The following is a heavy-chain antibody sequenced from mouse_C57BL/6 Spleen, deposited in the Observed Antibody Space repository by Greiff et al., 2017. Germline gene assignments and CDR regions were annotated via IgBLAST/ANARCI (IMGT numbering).Heavy chain of an antibody. CDR1: GYTFTAYA. D-gene: IGHD2-3*01. J-gene: IGHJ4*01. V-gene: IGHV1-67*01. CDR3: ARGEGYFYAMDD. Sequence: VQLQQSGPELVRPGVSVKISCKGSGYTFTAYAMHWVKQSHAKSLEWIGVISPYYGDASYNQKFKDKATMTVDKSSSTAYLELARLTSEDSAVYYCARGEGYFYAMDDWGQGTSVTVSS. CDR2: ISPYYGDA.